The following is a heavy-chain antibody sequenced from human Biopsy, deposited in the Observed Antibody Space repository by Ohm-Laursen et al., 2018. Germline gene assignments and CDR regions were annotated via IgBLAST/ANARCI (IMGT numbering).Heavy chain of an antibody. CDR3: ATKLTGYFHH. Sequence: GPSVKPSRKAPEVTFTNYGVNWVRQAPGPGLEWLGGNIPILGTGNYAQKFQDRVPVAANTSTSTATMELRSLRSDDTAVYYCATKLTGYFHHWGQGTLVIVSS. CDR1: EVTFTNYG. D-gene: IGHD3-9*01. V-gene: IGHV1-69*06. CDR2: NIPILGTG. J-gene: IGHJ1*01.